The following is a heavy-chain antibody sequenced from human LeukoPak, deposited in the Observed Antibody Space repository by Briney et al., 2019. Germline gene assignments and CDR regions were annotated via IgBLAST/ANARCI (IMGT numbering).Heavy chain of an antibody. CDR1: GMTLSNHW. J-gene: IGHJ4*02. CDR2: IKTDGRTT. Sequence: GGSLRPSCAASGMTLSNHWMHCVRQAPGKGVVWVSLIKTDGRTTIYADSVKGRFTISRDDGKSTLYLQMNSLRAEDTAIYYCTTGPSFGYEWWGQGTVVTVSS. D-gene: IGHD3-22*01. CDR3: TTGPSFGYEW. V-gene: IGHV3-74*01.